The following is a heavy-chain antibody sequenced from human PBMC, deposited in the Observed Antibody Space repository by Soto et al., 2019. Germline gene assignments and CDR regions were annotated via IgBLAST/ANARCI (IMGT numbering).Heavy chain of an antibody. V-gene: IGHV1-18*01. CDR1: GYTFTSYG. CDR2: ISAYNGNT. J-gene: IGHJ6*02. Sequence: QVQLVQSGAEVKKPGASVKVSCKASGYTFTSYGISWVRQAPGQGLEWMGWISAYNGNTNYAQKLQGRVTMTTDTSTSTGYMELRSLRSDDTAVYYCARDPRYYDIKGYYYYYYGMDVWGQGTTVTVSS. CDR3: ARDPRYYDIKGYYYYYYGMDV. D-gene: IGHD3-22*01.